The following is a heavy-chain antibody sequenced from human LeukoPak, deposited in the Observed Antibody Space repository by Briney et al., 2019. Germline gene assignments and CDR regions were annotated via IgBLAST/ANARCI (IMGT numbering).Heavy chain of an antibody. D-gene: IGHD4-17*01. CDR2: TYCKSKWST. Sequence: SQTLSLTCAISGDSVSSNSAAWNWIRQSPSRGLEWLGRTYCKSKWSTNYAVSVRSRISINPDTSKNQFSLQLNSVTPEDTAVYFCARARDYGDISFDSWGQGTLVTVSS. J-gene: IGHJ4*02. V-gene: IGHV6-1*01. CDR1: GDSVSSNSAA. CDR3: ARARDYGDISFDS.